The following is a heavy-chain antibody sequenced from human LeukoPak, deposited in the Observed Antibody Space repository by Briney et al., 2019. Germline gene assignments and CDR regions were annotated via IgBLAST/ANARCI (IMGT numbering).Heavy chain of an antibody. D-gene: IGHD3-10*01. J-gene: IGHJ6*02. CDR2: IYSVGST. CDR3: AKNYYGSGSYPLDV. Sequence: GGSLRLSCAASGFTFSSYAMSWVRQAPGKGLEWVSVIYSVGSTYYADSVKGRFTISRDNSKNTLYLQMNSLRAEDAAVYYCAKNYYGSGSYPLDVWGQGTTVTVPS. V-gene: IGHV3-23*03. CDR1: GFTFSSYA.